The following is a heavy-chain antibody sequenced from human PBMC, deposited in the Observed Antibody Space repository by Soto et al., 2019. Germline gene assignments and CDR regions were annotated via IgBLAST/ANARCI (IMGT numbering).Heavy chain of an antibody. V-gene: IGHV3-23*01. D-gene: IGHD2-8*02. Sequence: EVQLLESGGGLVQPGGSLRLSCAASGFTFASYGMSWVRQAPGKGLEWVSTISGSGSNTFYADYVKGQFIITRDNSNNMLYLQMNSLRAEDTAVYFCAKDRGTGDQGRVRFDPWGQGTLVIVSS. CDR3: AKDRGTGDQGRVRFDP. CDR1: GFTFASYG. J-gene: IGHJ5*02. CDR2: ISGSGSNT.